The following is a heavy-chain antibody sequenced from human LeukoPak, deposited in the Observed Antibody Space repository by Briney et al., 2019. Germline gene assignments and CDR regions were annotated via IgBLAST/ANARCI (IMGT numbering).Heavy chain of an antibody. D-gene: IGHD3-3*01. CDR3: AKEDFGRVDV. Sequence: PGGSLRLSCAASGFPFSSYFMTWVRQAPGKGLEWVAKIKPVGSEKYYVDSVKGRFTISRDNARNSMYLEMNNLRAEDTAVYYCAKEDFGRVDVWGQGTTVTVSS. V-gene: IGHV3-7*01. CDR2: IKPVGSEK. CDR1: GFPFSSYF. J-gene: IGHJ6*02.